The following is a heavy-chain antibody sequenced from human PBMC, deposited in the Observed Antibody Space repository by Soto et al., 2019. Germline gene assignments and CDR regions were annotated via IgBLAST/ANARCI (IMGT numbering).Heavy chain of an antibody. CDR3: GRLHSRLVHMAFDI. V-gene: IGHV4-59*12. D-gene: IGHD6-19*01. Sequence: PSETLSLTCAVSGDSFKPYYWSWMRQSPGKGLEWIGYIYYSGTTIYNPSLKDRVTISLNTSNNHFSLDLASVTAADTAIYYCGRLHSRLVHMAFDIWGQGTLVTVSS. CDR2: IYYSGTT. J-gene: IGHJ4*02. CDR1: GDSFKPYY.